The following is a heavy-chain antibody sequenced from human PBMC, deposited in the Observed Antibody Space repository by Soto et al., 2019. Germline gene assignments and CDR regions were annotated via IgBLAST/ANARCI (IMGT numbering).Heavy chain of an antibody. D-gene: IGHD4-17*01. Sequence: PSETLSLTCTVSGGSISSYYWSWIRQPPGKGLEWIGSIYYSGSTYYNPSLKSRVTISVDTSKNQFSLKLSSVTAADTAVYYCAIGTTVSFDYWGQGTLVTVSS. CDR2: IYYSGST. J-gene: IGHJ4*02. CDR1: GGSISSYY. V-gene: IGHV4-59*05. CDR3: AIGTTVSFDY.